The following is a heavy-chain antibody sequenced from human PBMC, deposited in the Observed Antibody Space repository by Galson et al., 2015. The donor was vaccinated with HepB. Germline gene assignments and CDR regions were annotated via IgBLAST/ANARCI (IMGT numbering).Heavy chain of an antibody. CDR3: VSHGYSYGYPSYYGMDV. Sequence: SLRLSCAASGFTFSSYAMHWVRQAPGKGLEYVSAISSNGGSTYYADSVKGRFTISRDNSKNTLYLQMSSLRAEDTAVYYCVSHGYSYGYPSYYGMDVWGQGTTVTVSS. J-gene: IGHJ6*02. CDR1: GFTFSSYA. D-gene: IGHD5-18*01. V-gene: IGHV3-64D*06. CDR2: ISSNGGST.